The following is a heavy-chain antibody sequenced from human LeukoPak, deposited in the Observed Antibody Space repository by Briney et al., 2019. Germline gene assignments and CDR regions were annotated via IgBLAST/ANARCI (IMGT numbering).Heavy chain of an antibody. V-gene: IGHV4-59*01. CDR2: IYYSGST. J-gene: IGHJ6*03. D-gene: IGHD3-22*01. CDR1: GGSISNYY. CDR3: ARGPYDSSGYSPSYYYMDV. Sequence: SETLSLTCIVSGGSISNYYWSWIRQSPGTGLEWIGFIYYSGSTNYNPSLKSRVTISVDTSKNQFSLKLSSVTAADTAVYYCARGPYDSSGYSPSYYYMDVWGKGTTVTVSS.